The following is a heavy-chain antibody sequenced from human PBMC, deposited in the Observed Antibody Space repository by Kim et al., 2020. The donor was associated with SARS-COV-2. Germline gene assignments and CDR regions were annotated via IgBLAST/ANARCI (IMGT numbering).Heavy chain of an antibody. J-gene: IGHJ4*02. CDR3: VKGGIAAAAALDY. D-gene: IGHD6-13*01. CDR1: GFTFSSYA. CDR2: ITSNGGST. V-gene: IGHV3-64D*09. Sequence: GGSLRLSCSASGFTFSSYAMHWVRQAPGKGLEYVSAITSNGGSTSYANSVKGRFTISRDNSMNTLYLQMGSPRPEDTAVYYCVKGGIAAAAALDYWGQGT.